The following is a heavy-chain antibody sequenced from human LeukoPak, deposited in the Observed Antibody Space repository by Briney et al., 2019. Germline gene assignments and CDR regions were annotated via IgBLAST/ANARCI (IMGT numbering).Heavy chain of an antibody. Sequence: GGSLRLSCAASGFTFSSYAMHWVRQAPGKALEWVAVISYDGSNKYYADSVKGRFTISRDNSKNTLYLQMNSLRAEDTAVYYCARAGVTTYGLIDYWGQGTLVTVSS. D-gene: IGHD4-17*01. V-gene: IGHV3-30-3*01. J-gene: IGHJ4*02. CDR3: ARAGVTTYGLIDY. CDR2: ISYDGSNK. CDR1: GFTFSSYA.